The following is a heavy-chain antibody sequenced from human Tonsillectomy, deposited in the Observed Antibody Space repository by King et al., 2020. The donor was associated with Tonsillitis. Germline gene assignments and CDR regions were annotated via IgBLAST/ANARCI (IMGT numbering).Heavy chain of an antibody. Sequence: VQLVESGGGLVQPGGSLGLSYAASGFTFSSYAMSWVSRAPGRGLEEVLAISGSGGSKYYTDSVKGRFTIPRDNSKNRLYLKMNSLRAGDTTVYYCAKATITMIVVVSYKVFDYWGQGTLVTVSS. V-gene: IGHV3-23*04. CDR2: ISGSGGSK. D-gene: IGHD3-22*01. CDR1: GFTFSSYA. CDR3: AKATITMIVVVSYKVFDY. J-gene: IGHJ4*02.